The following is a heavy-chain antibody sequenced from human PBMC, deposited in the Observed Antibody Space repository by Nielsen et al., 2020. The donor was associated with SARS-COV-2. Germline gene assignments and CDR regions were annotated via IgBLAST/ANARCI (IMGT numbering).Heavy chain of an antibody. D-gene: IGHD4-23*01. J-gene: IGHJ4*02. Sequence: GGSLRLSCSASGFTFSGSAMHWVRQASGKGLEWLGRIRSYANEYATAYTASVKGRFTISRDDSKNTAYLQMNSLKTEDTAVYYCSSPTVAYWGQGTLVTVSS. CDR2: IRSYANEYAT. CDR3: SSPTVAY. V-gene: IGHV3-73*01. CDR1: GFTFSGSA.